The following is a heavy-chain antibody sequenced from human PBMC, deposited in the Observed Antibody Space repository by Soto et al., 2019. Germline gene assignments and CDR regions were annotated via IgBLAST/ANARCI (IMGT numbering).Heavy chain of an antibody. D-gene: IGHD1-26*01. J-gene: IGHJ6*02. V-gene: IGHV3-43*01. CDR3: AKDPGPSPNPATYYYYYGMDV. CDR1: GFTFDDYT. CDR2: ISWDGGST. Sequence: SGGSLRLSCAASGFTFDDYTMHWVRQAPGKGLEWVSLISWDGGSTYYADSVKGRFTISRDNSKNSLYLQMNSLRTGDTALYYCAKDPGPSPNPATYYYYYGMDVWGQGTTVTVSS.